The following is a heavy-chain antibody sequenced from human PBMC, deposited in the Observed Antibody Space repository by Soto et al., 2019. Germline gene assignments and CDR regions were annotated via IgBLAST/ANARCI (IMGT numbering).Heavy chain of an antibody. Sequence: ASVKVSCKASGGTFSSYAISWVRQAPGQGLEWMGGIIPIFGTANYAQKFQGRVTITADKSTSTAYMELSSLRSEDTAVYYCSSSYSSGRYGMDVWGQGTTVTVSS. CDR2: IIPIFGTA. D-gene: IGHD6-19*01. V-gene: IGHV1-69*06. CDR1: GGTFSSYA. CDR3: SSSYSSGRYGMDV. J-gene: IGHJ6*02.